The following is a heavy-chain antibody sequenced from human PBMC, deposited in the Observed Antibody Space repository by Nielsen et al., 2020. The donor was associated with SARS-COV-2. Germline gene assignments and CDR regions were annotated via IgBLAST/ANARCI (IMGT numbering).Heavy chain of an antibody. CDR1: GGTFSSYA. CDR2: IIPIFGTA. V-gene: IGHV1-69*13. J-gene: IGHJ3*02. Sequence: SVKVSCKASGGTFSSYAISWVRQAPGQGLEWMGGIIPIFGTANYAQKFQGRVTITADESTSTAYMELSSLRSEDTAVYYCATQPYCGGDCYGAFDIWGQGTTVTVSS. CDR3: ATQPYCGGDCYGAFDI. D-gene: IGHD2-21*02.